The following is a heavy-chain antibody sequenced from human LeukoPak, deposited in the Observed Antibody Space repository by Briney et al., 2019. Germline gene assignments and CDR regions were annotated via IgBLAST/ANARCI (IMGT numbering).Heavy chain of an antibody. Sequence: SCKASGGTFGSYAMHWVRQAPGKGLEWVAVISYDGSNKYYADSVKGRFTISRDNSKNTLYLQMNSLRAEDTAVYYCARDRVAYYYDSSDYWGQGTLVTVSS. CDR3: ARDRVAYYYDSSDY. CDR1: GGTFGSYA. D-gene: IGHD3-22*01. V-gene: IGHV3-30-3*01. J-gene: IGHJ4*02. CDR2: ISYDGSNK.